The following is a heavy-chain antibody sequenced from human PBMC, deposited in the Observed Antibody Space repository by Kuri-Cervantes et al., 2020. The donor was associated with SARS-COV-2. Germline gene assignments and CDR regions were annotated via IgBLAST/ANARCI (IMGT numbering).Heavy chain of an antibody. CDR1: GFTFSNYV. CDR3: ARGAANYYYMDV. V-gene: IGHV3-33*08. J-gene: IGHJ6*03. CDR2: IWYDGENE. Sequence: GESLKISCVASGFTFSNYVVHWVRQAPGKGLEGVAVIWYDGENEYYAGSVKGRFTNSRDNSKNTVSLHMNSLRAEDTAMYYCARGAANYYYMDVWGKGTTVTVSS. D-gene: IGHD3-16*01.